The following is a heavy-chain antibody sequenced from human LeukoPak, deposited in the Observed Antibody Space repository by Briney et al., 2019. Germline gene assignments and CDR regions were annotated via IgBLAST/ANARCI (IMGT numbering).Heavy chain of an antibody. V-gene: IGHV3-23*01. CDR1: GFTFSRYA. CDR3: AEDSPPGYSSGWYWFDP. CDR2: ISGSGGTT. D-gene: IGHD6-19*01. Sequence: GGSLRLSCAPSGFTFSRYAMRWVPPAPGRGREGVSSISGSGGTTYYADSVKGRFTISRDNSKNTLYLQMNSLRAEDTAVYYCAEDSPPGYSSGWYWFDPWGQGTLVTVSS. J-gene: IGHJ5*02.